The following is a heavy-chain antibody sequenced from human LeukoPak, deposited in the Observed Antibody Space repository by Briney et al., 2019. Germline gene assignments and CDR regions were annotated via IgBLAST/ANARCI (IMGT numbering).Heavy chain of an antibody. CDR2: IYPGDSDT. J-gene: IGHJ3*02. CDR3: ARGSPGDYDSSPSDAFDI. CDR1: GYSFTSYW. Sequence: GESLKISCKGSGYSFTSYWIGWVRQMPGKGLEWMGIIYPGDSDTRYSPSFQGQVTISADKSISTAYLQWSSLKASDTAMYYCARGSPGDYDSSPSDAFDIWGQGTMVTVSP. V-gene: IGHV5-51*01. D-gene: IGHD3-22*01.